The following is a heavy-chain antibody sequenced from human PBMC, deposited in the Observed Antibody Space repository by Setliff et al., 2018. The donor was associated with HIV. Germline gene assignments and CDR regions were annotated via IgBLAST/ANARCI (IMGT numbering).Heavy chain of an antibody. Sequence: ETLSLTCTVSGGSISSYYWSWIRQPPGKGLEWIGYIYYSGSTNYNPYRKSRVTISVDTSKNQFSLKLSSVTAADTAVYYCARGSPQGWFGELLGYYYGMDVWGQGTTVTVSS. D-gene: IGHD3-10*01. CDR2: IYYSGST. V-gene: IGHV4-59*01. J-gene: IGHJ6*02. CDR3: ARGSPQGWFGELLGYYYGMDV. CDR1: GGSISSYY.